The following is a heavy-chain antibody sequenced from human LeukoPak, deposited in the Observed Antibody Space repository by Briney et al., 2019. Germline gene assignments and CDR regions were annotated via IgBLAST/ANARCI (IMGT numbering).Heavy chain of an antibody. J-gene: IGHJ4*02. D-gene: IGHD6-19*01. CDR3: ARGHGRGQQWLVEGYFDY. V-gene: IGHV3-11*04. CDR2: LSSSGSAF. Sequence: LSLTCTVSGGSISSSSYYWGWIRQPPGKGLEWIAYLSSSGSAFSYADSVKGRFTISRDNAKNSLYLQMNSLRAEDTAVYYCARGHGRGQQWLVEGYFDYWGQGTLVTVSS. CDR1: GGSISSSSYY.